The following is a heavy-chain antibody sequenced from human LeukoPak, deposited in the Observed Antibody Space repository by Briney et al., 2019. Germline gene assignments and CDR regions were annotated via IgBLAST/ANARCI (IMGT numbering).Heavy chain of an antibody. CDR3: ARDKTGDYGDLNWFDP. J-gene: IGHJ5*02. V-gene: IGHV4-4*07. CDR1: GGSISSYY. CDR2: IYSSGST. Sequence: PSETLPLTCTVSGGSISSYYWSWMRQPAGKGLEWIGRIYSSGSTKYNPSLKSRVTMSVDTSKNQFSLKLSSVTAADTAVYYCARDKTGDYGDLNWFDPWGQGTLVPVSS. D-gene: IGHD4-17*01.